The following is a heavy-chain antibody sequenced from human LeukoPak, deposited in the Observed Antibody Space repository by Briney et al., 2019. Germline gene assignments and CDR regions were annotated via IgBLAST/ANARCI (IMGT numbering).Heavy chain of an antibody. CDR3: ARAVGPFDI. V-gene: IGHV3-33*01. CDR1: GXTFSTYG. J-gene: IGHJ3*02. CDR2: MWYDGSIK. Sequence: QPGGSLRLSCAASGXTFSTYGMHWVRQAPGKGLEWVAVMWYDGSIKYYADSVKGRFTISRDNSKNTLYLQMSSLRAEDTAVYYCARAVGPFDIWGQGTIVIVSS.